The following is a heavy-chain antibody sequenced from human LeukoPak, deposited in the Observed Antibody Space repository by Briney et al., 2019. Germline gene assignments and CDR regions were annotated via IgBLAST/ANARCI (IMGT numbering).Heavy chain of an antibody. D-gene: IGHD3-10*01. V-gene: IGHV3-48*04. J-gene: IGHJ4*02. CDR1: GFTFSSYS. CDR2: ISSSSSTI. CDR3: AKDRGVAFFDY. Sequence: GGSLRLSCAASGFTFSSYSMNWVRQAPGKGLEWVSYISSSSSTIYYADSVKGRLTISRDNAKNSLYLQMNSLRAEDTAVYFCAKDRGVAFFDYWGQGTLVTVSS.